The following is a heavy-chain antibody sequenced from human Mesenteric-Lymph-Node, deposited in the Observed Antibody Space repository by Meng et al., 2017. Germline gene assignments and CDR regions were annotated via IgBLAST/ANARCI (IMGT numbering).Heavy chain of an antibody. CDR2: INPNSGGT. CDR1: GGTFTGYY. Sequence: ASVKVSCKASGGTFTGYYMHWVRQAPGQGLEWMGRINPNSGGTTYAQKFQGRVTMTRDTSISTAYMEVSRLKSDDTAVYYSARGAILPDYDYDSSAHDAFDICGQGIIV. CDR3: ARGAILPDYDYDSSAHDAFDI. D-gene: IGHD3-22*01. J-gene: IGHJ3*02. V-gene: IGHV1-2*06.